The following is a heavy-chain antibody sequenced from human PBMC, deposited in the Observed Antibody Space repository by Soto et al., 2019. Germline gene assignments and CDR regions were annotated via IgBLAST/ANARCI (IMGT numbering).Heavy chain of an antibody. V-gene: IGHV3-21*01. D-gene: IGHD3-3*01. Sequence: EVQLVESGGGLVKPGGSLRLSCAASGFTFSSYSMNWVRQAPGKGLEWVSSISSSSSYIYYADSVKGRFTISRDNAKNSLYLQMNSLRAEDTAVYYCARDRKFLEWSCPLDYWGQGTLVTVSS. CDR1: GFTFSSYS. CDR2: ISSSSSYI. J-gene: IGHJ4*02. CDR3: ARDRKFLEWSCPLDY.